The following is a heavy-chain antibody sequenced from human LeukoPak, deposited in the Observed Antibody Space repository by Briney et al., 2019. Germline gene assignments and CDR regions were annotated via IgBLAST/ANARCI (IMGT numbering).Heavy chain of an antibody. Sequence: ASVKVSCKASGYTFTGYYMHWVRQAPGQGLGWMGWINPNSGGTNYAQKFQGRVTMTRDTSISTAYMELSRLRSDDTAVYYCARSSGSYWIFDYWGQGTLVTVSS. CDR3: ARSSGSYWIFDY. CDR1: GYTFTGYY. CDR2: INPNSGGT. D-gene: IGHD1-26*01. V-gene: IGHV1-2*02. J-gene: IGHJ4*02.